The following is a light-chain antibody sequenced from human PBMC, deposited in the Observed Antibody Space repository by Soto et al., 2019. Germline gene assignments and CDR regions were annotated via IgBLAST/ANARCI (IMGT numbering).Light chain of an antibody. CDR2: SAS. CDR3: QQYNNWPQT. V-gene: IGKV3-15*01. CDR1: QSVSSN. J-gene: IGKJ1*01. Sequence: TQSPAPLSVSPGERATLSCRASQSVSSNLAWYQQKPGQAPRLLIYSASTRATGIPARFSGSGSGTEFTLTISSLQSEDFAVYYCQQYNNWPQTFGQGTKVDIK.